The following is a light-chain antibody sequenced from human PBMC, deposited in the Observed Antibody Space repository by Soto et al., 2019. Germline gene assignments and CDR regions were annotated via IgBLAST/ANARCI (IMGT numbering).Light chain of an antibody. CDR2: EVS. Sequence: QSVLTQPASVSGSPGQSIAISCTGSSSVVGIYNYVSWYQQHPGKVPKLIIYEVSNRPSGVPNRFSGSKSGNTASLTISGLQAEDEADYYCSSYTTSSTRVFGTGTKVTVL. J-gene: IGLJ1*01. CDR3: SSYTTSSTRV. CDR1: SSVVGIYNY. V-gene: IGLV2-14*01.